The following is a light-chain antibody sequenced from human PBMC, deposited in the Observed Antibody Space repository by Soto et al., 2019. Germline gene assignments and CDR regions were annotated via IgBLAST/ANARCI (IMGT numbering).Light chain of an antibody. J-gene: IGKJ5*01. CDR1: QSVSSY. Sequence: EIVLTQSPDTLSLSPGERATLSCRASQSVSSYLAWYQQKPGQAPRLLIYDASNRATGIPARFSGSGSGTDFTLTISSLEPEDFAVYYCQQRGNWPRITFGQGTRLEIK. CDR3: QQRGNWPRIT. CDR2: DAS. V-gene: IGKV3-11*01.